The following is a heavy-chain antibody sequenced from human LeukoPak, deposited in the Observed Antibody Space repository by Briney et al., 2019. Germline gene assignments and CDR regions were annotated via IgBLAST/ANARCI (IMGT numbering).Heavy chain of an antibody. D-gene: IGHD3-3*01. J-gene: IGHJ6*02. V-gene: IGHV5-51*01. CDR2: IYPGDSDT. CDR3: ARRRTTIFGVVIDGMDV. CDR1: GYSFTSYR. Sequence: GESLKISCKGSGYSFTSYRIGWGRQMPGKGLEWMGIIYPGDSDTRYSPSFQGQVTISADKSTSTAYLQWSSLRASDTAMYYCARRRTTIFGVVIDGMDVWGQGTTVTVSS.